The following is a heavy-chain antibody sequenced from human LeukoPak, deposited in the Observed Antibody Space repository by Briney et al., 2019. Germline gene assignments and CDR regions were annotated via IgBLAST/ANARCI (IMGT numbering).Heavy chain of an antibody. Sequence: GGSLRLSCATSGFPFETNAMSLVRQAPGKGLEWVATIGNTETFYADSVTGRFTISRDNSKNTVNLQMNRLRVEDTAIYYCAKDWIQFNRVFDCFDSWGQGTLVTVSS. V-gene: IGHV3-23*01. J-gene: IGHJ4*02. CDR1: GFPFETNA. CDR3: AKDWIQFNRVFDCFDS. D-gene: IGHD5-18*01. CDR2: IGNTET.